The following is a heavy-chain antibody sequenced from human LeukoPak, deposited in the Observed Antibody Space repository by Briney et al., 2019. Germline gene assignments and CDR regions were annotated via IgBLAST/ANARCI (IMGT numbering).Heavy chain of an antibody. CDR1: GFTFNNYW. Sequence: GGSLRLSCAASGFTFNNYWMHWVRQAPGEGLVWISRINSDGRSTNYADSVKGRFNISRDDAKNTLYLQMNSLRAEDTAVYYCAEAVAAAPGAYWGQGTLVTVSS. CDR2: INSDGRST. J-gene: IGHJ4*02. CDR3: AEAVAAAPGAY. D-gene: IGHD6-13*01. V-gene: IGHV3-74*01.